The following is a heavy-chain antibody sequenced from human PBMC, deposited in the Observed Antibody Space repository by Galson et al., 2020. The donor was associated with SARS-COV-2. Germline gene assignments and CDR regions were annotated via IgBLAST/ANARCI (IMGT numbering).Heavy chain of an antibody. CDR1: GGSFTDYY. Sequence: SETLSLTCAVSGGSFTDYYWSWVRQPPGKGLEWIGEINHRKTTNYNPSLKSRVTISLDTSKSHFSLNLNSVTAADTALYYCARVEGRPSGIPGLIIMDAFDIWGQGTLVTVSS. CDR3: ARVEGRPSGIPGLIIMDAFDI. D-gene: IGHD6-13*01. CDR2: INHRKTT. J-gene: IGHJ3*02. V-gene: IGHV4-34*01.